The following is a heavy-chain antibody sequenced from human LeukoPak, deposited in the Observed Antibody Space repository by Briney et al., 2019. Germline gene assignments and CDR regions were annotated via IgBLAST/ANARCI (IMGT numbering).Heavy chain of an antibody. J-gene: IGHJ3*02. CDR3: GVVPRPDAFDI. Sequence: SETLSLTCTVSGGSISSYYWSWIRQPPGKGLEWIGYIYYSGSTNYNPSLQSRVTISVDTSKNQFSLKLSSVTAADTAVYYCGVVPRPDAFDIWGQGTMVTVSS. D-gene: IGHD3-3*01. CDR1: GGSISSYY. V-gene: IGHV4-59*01. CDR2: IYYSGST.